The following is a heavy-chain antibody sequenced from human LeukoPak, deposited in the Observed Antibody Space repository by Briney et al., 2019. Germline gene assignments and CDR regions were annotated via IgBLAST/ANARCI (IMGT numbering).Heavy chain of an antibody. CDR1: GGSFSGYY. D-gene: IGHD3-22*01. J-gene: IGHJ3*02. V-gene: IGHV4-34*01. CDR3: ARHHGVRQYYDGSGSSAFDI. Sequence: SETLSLTCAVYGGSFSGYYWSWIRQPPGKGLEWIGEINHSGSTNYNPSLKSRVTISVDTSKNQFSLKLSSVTAADTAVYYCARHHGVRQYYDGSGSSAFDIWGQGTMVTVSS. CDR2: INHSGST.